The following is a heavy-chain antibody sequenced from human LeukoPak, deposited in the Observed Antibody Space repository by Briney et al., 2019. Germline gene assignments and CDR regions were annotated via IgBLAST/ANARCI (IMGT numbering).Heavy chain of an antibody. CDR3: ARDGGYDFWSGYYLRDYFDY. J-gene: IGHJ4*02. CDR1: GYTFTSYG. CDR2: ISAYNGNT. Sequence: ASVKVSCKASGYTFTSYGISWVRQSPGQGLEWMGWISAYNGNTNYAQKLQGRVTMTTDTSTSTAYMELRSLRSDDTAVYYCARDGGYDFWSGYYLRDYFDYWGQGTLVTVSS. D-gene: IGHD3-3*01. V-gene: IGHV1-18*01.